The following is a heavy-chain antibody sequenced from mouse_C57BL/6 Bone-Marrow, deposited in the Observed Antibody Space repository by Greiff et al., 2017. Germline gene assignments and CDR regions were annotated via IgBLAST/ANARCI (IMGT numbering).Heavy chain of an antibody. J-gene: IGHJ2*01. Sequence: DVKLQESGPELVKPGASVKISCKASGYSFTGYYMNWVKQSPEKSLEWIGEINPSTGGTTYNQKFKAKATLTVDKSSSTAYMQLKSLTSEDSAVYYCARNTDSSDFDYWGQGTTLTVSS. CDR1: GYSFTGYY. D-gene: IGHD3-2*01. CDR2: INPSTGGT. V-gene: IGHV1-42*01. CDR3: ARNTDSSDFDY.